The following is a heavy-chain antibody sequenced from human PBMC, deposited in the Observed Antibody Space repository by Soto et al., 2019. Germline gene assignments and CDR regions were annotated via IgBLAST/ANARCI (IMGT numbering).Heavy chain of an antibody. D-gene: IGHD3-16*02. Sequence: GGSLRLSCAASGFTFSSYAMSWVRQAPGKGLEWVSAISGSGGSTYYADSVKGRFTISRENSKNTLYLQMNSLRAEDEVVYYWAKDPRYYDYIWGSYPHHYMAVWGKGTTVTVSS. CDR3: AKDPRYYDYIWGSYPHHYMAV. CDR1: GFTFSSYA. V-gene: IGHV3-23*01. J-gene: IGHJ6*03. CDR2: ISGSGGST.